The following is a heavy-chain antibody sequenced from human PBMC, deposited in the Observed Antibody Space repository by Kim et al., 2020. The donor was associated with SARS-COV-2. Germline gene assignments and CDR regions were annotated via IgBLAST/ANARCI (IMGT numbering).Heavy chain of an antibody. CDR3: ARASLDY. V-gene: IGHV3-11*05. CDR2: ISSSSSYT. Sequence: WLRQAPGKGLEWVSYISSSSSYTNYADSVKGRFTISRDNAKNSLYLQMNSLRAEDTAVYYCARASLDYWGQGTLVTVSS. J-gene: IGHJ4*02.